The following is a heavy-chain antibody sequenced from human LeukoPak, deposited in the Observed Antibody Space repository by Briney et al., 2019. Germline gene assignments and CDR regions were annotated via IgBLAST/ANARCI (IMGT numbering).Heavy chain of an antibody. V-gene: IGHV3-64*01. J-gene: IGHJ6*03. CDR1: GFTISNHA. CDR3: ARSYASGIHYMDV. CDR2: ISLTGDST. D-gene: IGHD3-10*01. Sequence: GGSLRLSCAASGFTISNHAMHWVRQGPGKGLEYVSAISLTGDSTYYANSVKGRFTISRDDSKNTLYLQMGSLQTEDMAVYYCARSYASGIHYMDVWGKGSTVTVSS.